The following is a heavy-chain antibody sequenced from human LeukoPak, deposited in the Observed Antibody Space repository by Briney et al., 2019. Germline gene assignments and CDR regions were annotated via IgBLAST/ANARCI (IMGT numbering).Heavy chain of an antibody. CDR3: ARGRIAAATTYYFDY. J-gene: IGHJ4*02. CDR2: IFHTGST. V-gene: IGHV4-4*02. D-gene: IGHD6-13*01. CDR1: GDSISSSNW. Sequence: SETLSLTCTVSGDSISSSNWWSWVRQPPGQGLEWIGEIFHTGSTDYNPSLKSRVTISVDKSKNQFSLKLSSVTAADTAVYYCARGRIAAATTYYFDYWGQGTLVTVSS.